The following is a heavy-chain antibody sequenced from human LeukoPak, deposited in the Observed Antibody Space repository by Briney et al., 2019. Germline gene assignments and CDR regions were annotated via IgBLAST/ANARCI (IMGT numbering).Heavy chain of an antibody. CDR3: TTGGHIMYSGYTYGYFDI. J-gene: IGHJ3*02. Sequence: ETLSLTCAVSGYSISSGYYWGWIRPPPGKGLEWVGRLKSKADRETTDYAAPVKARFTISRDDSKNTLFLQMNGLKIEDTAVYFCTTGGHIMYSGYTYGYFDIWGQGTMVTVSS. CDR1: GYSISSGYY. V-gene: IGHV3-15*01. D-gene: IGHD5-18*01. CDR2: LKSKADRETT.